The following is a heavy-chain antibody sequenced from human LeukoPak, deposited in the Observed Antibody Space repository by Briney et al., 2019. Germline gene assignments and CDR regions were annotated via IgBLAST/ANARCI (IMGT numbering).Heavy chain of an antibody. CDR1: GFTFSSYW. V-gene: IGHV3-7*01. CDR3: ARDGPLSYYYDSSGFFFDY. CDR2: IKQDGSEK. Sequence: GGSLRLSCAASGFTFSSYWMSWVRQAPGKGLEWVANIKQDGSEKYYVDSVKGRFTISRDNAKNSLYLQMNSLRAEDTAVYYCARDGPLSYYYDSSGFFFDYWGQGTLVTVSS. J-gene: IGHJ4*02. D-gene: IGHD3-22*01.